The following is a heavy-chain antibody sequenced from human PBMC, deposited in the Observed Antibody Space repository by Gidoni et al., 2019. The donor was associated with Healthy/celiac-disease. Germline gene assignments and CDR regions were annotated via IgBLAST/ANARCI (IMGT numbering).Heavy chain of an antibody. V-gene: IGHV4-39*01. CDR2: IYYSGST. J-gene: IGHJ4*02. CDR3: ARQAYDPPRFDY. CDR1: GGSISSSSYS. Sequence: QLQLQESGPGLVKPSETLSLTRTVSGGSISSSSYSWGWIRQPPGKGLEWIGSIYYSGSTYYNPSLKSRVTISVDTSKNQFSLKLSSVTAADTAVYYCARQAYDPPRFDYWGQGTLVTVSS. D-gene: IGHD3-16*01.